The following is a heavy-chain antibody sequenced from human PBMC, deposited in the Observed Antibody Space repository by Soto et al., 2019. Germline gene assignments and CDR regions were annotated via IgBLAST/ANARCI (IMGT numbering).Heavy chain of an antibody. Sequence: QVQLVQSGAEVKKPGSSVKVSCKASGGTFSSYAISWVRQAPGHGLEWMGGIIPIFGTANYAQKFQGRVTLTADESTSTAYMELSSLRSEDTAVYYGARGIIPRRYYEFWSGYYTGYYYYGMDVWGQGTTVTVSS. V-gene: IGHV1-69*01. CDR1: GGTFSSYA. CDR3: ARGIIPRRYYEFWSGYYTGYYYYGMDV. J-gene: IGHJ6*02. D-gene: IGHD3-3*01. CDR2: IIPIFGTA.